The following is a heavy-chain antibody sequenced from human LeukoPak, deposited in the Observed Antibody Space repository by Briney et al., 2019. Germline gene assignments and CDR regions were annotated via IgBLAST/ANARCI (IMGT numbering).Heavy chain of an antibody. CDR2: IYSDGTT. CDR3: ARDGPGTPRGLSY. V-gene: IGHV3-53*01. D-gene: IGHD1-1*01. CDR1: GFSVSNNY. J-gene: IGHJ4*02. Sequence: GGSLRLSCAASGFSVSNNYMSWVRQAPGKGLEWVSVIYSDGTTYYADSVKGRFTISRDNSNNTLYLQMNSLRAEDTAVYYCARDGPGTPRGLSYWGQGTLVTVSS.